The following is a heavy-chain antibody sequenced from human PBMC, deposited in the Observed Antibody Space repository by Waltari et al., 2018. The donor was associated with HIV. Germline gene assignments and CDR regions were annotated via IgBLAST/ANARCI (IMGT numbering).Heavy chain of an antibody. Sequence: VQLRESGPQLMKPSETLSLVCNVPGDSMKTHHWNWIRQSTEKGLEWIGYFYYSGSKKFERGSTKDNPSPQGRVNSSVSRSNNQVSLGLRDGTAGETGLVFCARSNCYLGSCLLVALSFEGWGQGIPVVVSS. J-gene: IGHJ1*01. CDR3: ARSNCYLGSCLLVALSFEG. D-gene: IGHD3-10*01. CDR2: FYYSGSKKFERGST. CDR1: GDSMKTHH. V-gene: IGHV4-59*11.